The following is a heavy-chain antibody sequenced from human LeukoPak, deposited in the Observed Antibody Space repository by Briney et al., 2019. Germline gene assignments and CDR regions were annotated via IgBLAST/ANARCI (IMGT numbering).Heavy chain of an antibody. V-gene: IGHV1-46*01. Sequence: ASVKVSCKASGYTFTSYYMHWVRQAPGQGLEWMGIINPSGGSTSYAQKFQGRVTMTRDTSTSTVYMELSSLRSEDTAVYYCASVRRAAAGTGWFDPWGQGTLVTVSS. D-gene: IGHD6-13*01. CDR2: INPSGGST. CDR3: ASVRRAAAGTGWFDP. J-gene: IGHJ5*02. CDR1: GYTFTSYY.